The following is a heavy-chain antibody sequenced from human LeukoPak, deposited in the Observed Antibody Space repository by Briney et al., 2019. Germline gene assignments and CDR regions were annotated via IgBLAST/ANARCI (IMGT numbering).Heavy chain of an antibody. Sequence: SETLSLTCTVSGGSISSYYWSWIRQPPGKGLEWIGYIYYSGSTNYNPSLKSRVTTSVDTSKNQFSLKLSSVTAADTAVYYCASLYDSSGYYSSWAFDIWGQGTMVTVSS. V-gene: IGHV4-59*01. J-gene: IGHJ3*02. D-gene: IGHD3-22*01. CDR3: ASLYDSSGYYSSWAFDI. CDR1: GGSISSYY. CDR2: IYYSGST.